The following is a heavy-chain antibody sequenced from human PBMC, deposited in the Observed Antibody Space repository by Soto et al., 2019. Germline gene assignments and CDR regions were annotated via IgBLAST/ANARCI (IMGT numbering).Heavy chain of an antibody. J-gene: IGHJ4*02. CDR3: ARVRGCSGGTCYPFDY. CDR1: GYTFSSYW. D-gene: IGHD2-15*01. Sequence: EVQLVQSGAEVKKPGESLRISCKGSGYTFSSYWIAWVRQMPGKGLEWMGIIYPGDSETRITPSFQGQVTISADKSINTAYLQGSSLRASDTAIYYCARVRGCSGGTCYPFDYWGQGTLVTVSS. V-gene: IGHV5-51*03. CDR2: IYPGDSET.